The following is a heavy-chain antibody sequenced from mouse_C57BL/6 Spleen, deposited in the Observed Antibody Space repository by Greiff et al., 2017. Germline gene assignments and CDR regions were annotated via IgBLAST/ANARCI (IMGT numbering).Heavy chain of an antibody. J-gene: IGHJ1*03. CDR1: GYTFTGSW. D-gene: IGHD1-1*01. Sequence: VQLQQSGAELMKPGASVKLSCKAPGYTFTGSWLEWVKQRPGHGLEWIGDILPGSGSTNYNEKFKCKATFTAATSSNTSYMQLSIRTTEDAAIYYCARPINTVVATDWYFEGWGTRTTVTVAS. CDR3: ARPINTVVATDWYFEG. V-gene: IGHV1-9*01. CDR2: ILPGSGST.